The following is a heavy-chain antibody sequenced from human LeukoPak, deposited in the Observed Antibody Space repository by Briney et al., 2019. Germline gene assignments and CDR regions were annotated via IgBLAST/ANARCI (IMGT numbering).Heavy chain of an antibody. J-gene: IGHJ4*02. CDR3: ALTLDYDYVWGSYRRFDY. D-gene: IGHD3-16*02. Sequence: SVKVSCKASGGTFSSYAISWVRQAPGQGLEWMGGIIPFFGTANYAQKFQGRVTITADESTSTAYMELSSLRSEDTAVYYCALTLDYDYVWGSYRRFDYWGQGTLVTVPS. CDR2: IIPFFGTA. CDR1: GGTFSSYA. V-gene: IGHV1-69*01.